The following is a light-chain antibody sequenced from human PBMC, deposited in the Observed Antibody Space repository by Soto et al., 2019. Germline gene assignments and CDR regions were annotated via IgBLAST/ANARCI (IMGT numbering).Light chain of an antibody. CDR2: QDS. V-gene: IGLV3-1*01. CDR1: KLGDKY. J-gene: IGLJ1*01. CDR3: QAWDSSTAV. Sequence: SYELTQPPSVSVSPGQTASITCFGDKLGDKYACWYQQKPGQSPVLVIYQDSKRPSGIPERFSGSNSGNTATLTISGPQAMDEADYYCQAWDSSTAVFGTGTKLTVL.